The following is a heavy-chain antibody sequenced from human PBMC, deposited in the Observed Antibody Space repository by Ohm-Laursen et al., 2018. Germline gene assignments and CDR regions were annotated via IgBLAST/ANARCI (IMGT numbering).Heavy chain of an antibody. J-gene: IGHJ4*02. CDR2: IVVGSGNT. CDR3: AADANVDTAMVTADY. CDR1: GFTFTSSA. V-gene: IGHV1-58*01. D-gene: IGHD5-18*01. Sequence: GASVKVSCKASGFTFTSSAVQWVRQARGQRLEWIGWIVVGSGNTNYAQKFQERVTITRDMSTSTAYMELSSLRSEDTAVYYCAADANVDTAMVTADYWGQGTLVTVSS.